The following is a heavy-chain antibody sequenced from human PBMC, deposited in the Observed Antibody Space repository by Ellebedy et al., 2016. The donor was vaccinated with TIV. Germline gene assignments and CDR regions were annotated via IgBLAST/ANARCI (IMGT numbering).Heavy chain of an antibody. CDR3: ARGPADFDTSGWIDH. CDR2: IKQDESER. V-gene: IGHV3-7*01. D-gene: IGHD3-22*01. Sequence: PGGSLRLSCEGFGFTFNNYWMNWVRQAPGKGLEWVANIKQDESERNYVDSVKGRFTISRDNARNSLWLQLNSLRVEDTAVYYCARGPADFDTSGWIDHWGQGTLVTVS. J-gene: IGHJ4*02. CDR1: GFTFNNYW.